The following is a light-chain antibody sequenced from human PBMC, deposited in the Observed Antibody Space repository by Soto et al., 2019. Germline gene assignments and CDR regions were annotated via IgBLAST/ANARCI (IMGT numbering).Light chain of an antibody. Sequence: QSALTQPASVSGSPGQSITISCTGTSSDVGGYKYVSWYQHHPGKAPKLMIYEVSNRPSGVSYRFSGSKSGNTASLTISGLQAEDEGDYYCSSYTRSSTYVFGTGTKLTVL. CDR3: SSYTRSSTYV. CDR1: SSDVGGYKY. J-gene: IGLJ1*01. V-gene: IGLV2-14*01. CDR2: EVS.